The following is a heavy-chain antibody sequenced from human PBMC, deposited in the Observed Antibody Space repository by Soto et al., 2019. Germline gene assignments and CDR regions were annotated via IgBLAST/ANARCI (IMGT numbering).Heavy chain of an antibody. Sequence: SSETLSLTCTVSGGSISSGDYYWSWLRQPPGKGLEWIGYIYYSGSTYYNPSLKSRVTISVDTSKNQFSLKLSSVTAADTAVYYCARGEAEWEPHPRFDYWGQGTLVTVSS. CDR3: ARGEAEWEPHPRFDY. D-gene: IGHD1-26*01. CDR1: GGSISSGDYY. J-gene: IGHJ4*02. V-gene: IGHV4-30-4*01. CDR2: IYYSGST.